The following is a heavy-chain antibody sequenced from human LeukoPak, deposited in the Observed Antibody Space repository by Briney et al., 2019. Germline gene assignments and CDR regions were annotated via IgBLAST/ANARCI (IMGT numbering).Heavy chain of an antibody. CDR1: GGSISSSIYY. V-gene: IGHV4-39*01. Sequence: TSETLSLTCTVSGGSISSSIYYWGWIRQPPGKGLEWIGSISYSGSTYYNPSLKSRVTISVDTSKNQFSLKLSSVTAADTAVYYCTSKQWVYYYMDVWGKGTTVTVSS. CDR3: TSKQWVYYYMDV. D-gene: IGHD6-19*01. J-gene: IGHJ6*03. CDR2: ISYSGST.